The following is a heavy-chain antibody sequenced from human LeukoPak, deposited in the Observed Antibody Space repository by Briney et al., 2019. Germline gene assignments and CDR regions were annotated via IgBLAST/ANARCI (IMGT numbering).Heavy chain of an antibody. D-gene: IGHD3-22*01. CDR3: AKGGRRPMIVVVRPACWFDP. CDR1: GFTFSTYG. V-gene: IGHV3-23*01. J-gene: IGHJ5*02. Sequence: GGSLRLSCAASGFTFSTYGMSWVRQAPGKGLEWVSSISGSGASTYYADSVKGRFTISRDNSKNTLYLQMNSLRAEDTAVYYCAKGGRRPMIVVVRPACWFDPWGQGTLVTVSS. CDR2: ISGSGAST.